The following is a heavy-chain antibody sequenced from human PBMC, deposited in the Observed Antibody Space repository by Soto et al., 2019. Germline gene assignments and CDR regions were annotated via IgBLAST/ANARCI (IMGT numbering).Heavy chain of an antibody. Sequence: QVQLVESGGGVVQPGRSLRLSCAASGFTFSDYGMHWVRQAPGKGLEWVAVIWHDGSNEYYADSVKGRFTIFRDNSKNTLYLQMNSLRADDTAVYYCARDVNDHWGQGTLVTVSS. CDR3: ARDVNDH. V-gene: IGHV3-33*01. J-gene: IGHJ4*02. CDR2: IWHDGSNE. CDR1: GFTFSDYG.